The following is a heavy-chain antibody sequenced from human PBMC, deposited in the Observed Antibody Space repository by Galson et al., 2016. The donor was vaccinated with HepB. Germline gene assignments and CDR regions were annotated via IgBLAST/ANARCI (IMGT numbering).Heavy chain of an antibody. D-gene: IGHD1-26*01. CDR3: ATVGATEGGLYFDY. Sequence: SVKVSCKVFGYTLTELFIHWVRQAPGIGLEWMGNFDPEDGETYSAQKSQGRVTMTEDTSTDTAYMELSSLRFEDTAVYYCATVGATEGGLYFDYWGQGTLVTVSS. J-gene: IGHJ4*02. CDR2: FDPEDGET. V-gene: IGHV1-24*01. CDR1: GYTLTELF.